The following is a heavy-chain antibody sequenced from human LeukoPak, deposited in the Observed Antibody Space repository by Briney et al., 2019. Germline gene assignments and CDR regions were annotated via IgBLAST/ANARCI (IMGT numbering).Heavy chain of an antibody. CDR2: ISYDGSNK. D-gene: IGHD1-20*01. CDR1: GFTFSSYA. V-gene: IGHV3-30-3*01. CDR3: AKVVTGSRNAFDI. J-gene: IGHJ3*02. Sequence: GRSLRLSCAASGFTFSSYAMHWVRQAPGKGLEWVAVISYDGSNKYYADSVKGRFTISRDNSKNTLYLQMNSLRAEDTAVYYCAKVVTGSRNAFDIWGQGTMVTVSS.